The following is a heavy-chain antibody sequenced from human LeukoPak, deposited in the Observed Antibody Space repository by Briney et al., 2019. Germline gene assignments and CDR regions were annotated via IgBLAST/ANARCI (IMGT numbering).Heavy chain of an antibody. CDR1: GFTFSSYA. V-gene: IGHV3-23*01. D-gene: IGHD3-16*01. CDR2: ISGSGGST. J-gene: IGHJ4*02. Sequence: GGSLRLSCAASGFTFSSYAMSWVRQAPGKGLEWVSAISGSGGSTYYADSVKGRFTISRDNSENTLYLQMNSLRAEDTAVYYCARSPYTTGRNYYFDSWGQGTLVTVSS. CDR3: ARSPYTTGRNYYFDS.